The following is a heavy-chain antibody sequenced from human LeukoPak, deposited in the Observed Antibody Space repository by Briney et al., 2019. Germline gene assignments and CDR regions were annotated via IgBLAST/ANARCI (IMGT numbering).Heavy chain of an antibody. CDR3: ARFYYGSGDNWFDP. CDR1: GFTVSSNY. Sequence: GGSLRLSCAASGFTVSSNYMSWVRQAPGKELEWVSVIYSGGSTYYADSVKGRFTISRDNSKNTLYLQMNSLRAEDTAVYYCARFYYGSGDNWFDPRGQGTLVTVSS. V-gene: IGHV3-66*02. J-gene: IGHJ5*02. D-gene: IGHD3-10*01. CDR2: IYSGGST.